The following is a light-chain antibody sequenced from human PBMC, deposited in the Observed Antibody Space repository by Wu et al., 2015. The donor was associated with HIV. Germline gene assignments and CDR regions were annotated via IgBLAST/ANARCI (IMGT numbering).Light chain of an antibody. CDR3: QQYNNWPQT. J-gene: IGKJ1*01. CDR2: GAS. V-gene: IGKV3-15*01. CDR1: QSVGSN. Sequence: EIVMTQSPATLSVSPGERATLSCRASQSVGSNLAWYQQKPGQAPRLLIHGASTRATGIPDRFSGSGSGTEFTLTIRSLQSEDSAVYYCQQYNNWPQTFGQGTKVEIK.